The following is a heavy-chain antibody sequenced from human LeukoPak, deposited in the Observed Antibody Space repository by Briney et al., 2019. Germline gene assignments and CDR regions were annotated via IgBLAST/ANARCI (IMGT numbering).Heavy chain of an antibody. D-gene: IGHD5-18*01. Sequence: SETLSLTCTVSGGSISSYYWSWIRQPPGKGLEWIGYIYYSGSTNYNPSLKSRVTISVDTSKNQFSLKLSSVTAADTAVYYCAREGRDGYSYGDYYYYMDVWGKGTTVTVSS. CDR2: IYYSGST. J-gene: IGHJ6*03. CDR3: AREGRDGYSYGDYYYYMDV. CDR1: GGSISSYY. V-gene: IGHV4-59*01.